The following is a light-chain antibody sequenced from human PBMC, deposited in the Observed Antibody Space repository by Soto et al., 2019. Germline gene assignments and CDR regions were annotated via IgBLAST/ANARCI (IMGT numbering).Light chain of an antibody. CDR2: RAS. CDR3: QQYNSYSVS. J-gene: IGKJ2*01. CDR1: QTIYSN. V-gene: IGKV3-15*01. Sequence: IVMTQSPATLSVSPGERATLSCRAGQTIYSNVAWYQQRPGQAPRLLIYRASTRATGVPARFSGSGSGTEFTLTISSLQSEDFALYYCQQYNSYSVSFGQGTKLEIK.